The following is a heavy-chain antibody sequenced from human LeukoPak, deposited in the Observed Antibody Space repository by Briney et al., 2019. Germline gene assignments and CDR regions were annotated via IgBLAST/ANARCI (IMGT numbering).Heavy chain of an antibody. V-gene: IGHV3-15*04. CDR3: TTDEDWNYARKDV. CDR1: GFTFTDHP. D-gene: IGHD1-7*01. CDR2: TVSEIDGGTT. Sequence: GESLRLSCVASGFTFTDHPMNWVRQVPGKGLEWVGQTVSEIDGGTTDYAAPVKGRFTISRDDSKSTLYLQMNSLKIGDTAVYYCTTDEDWNYARKDVWGQGATVIVSS. J-gene: IGHJ6*02.